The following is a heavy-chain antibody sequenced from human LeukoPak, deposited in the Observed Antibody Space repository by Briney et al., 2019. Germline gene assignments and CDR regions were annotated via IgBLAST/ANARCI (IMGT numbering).Heavy chain of an antibody. Sequence: GASVKVSCKASGYIFTSYYIHWVRQAPGQGLEWMGIINPSGGSTGYAQKFQGRVTMTRDTSTSTVYMELNSLRAEDTAVYYCAELGITMIGGVWGKGTTVTISS. CDR2: INPSGGST. V-gene: IGHV1-46*01. CDR3: AELGITMIGGV. J-gene: IGHJ6*04. D-gene: IGHD3-10*02. CDR1: GYIFTSYY.